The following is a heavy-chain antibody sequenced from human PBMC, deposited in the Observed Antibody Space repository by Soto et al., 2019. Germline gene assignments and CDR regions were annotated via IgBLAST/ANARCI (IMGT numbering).Heavy chain of an antibody. CDR1: GFSFSISP. D-gene: IGHD7-27*01. CDR3: ARDPKTSGGQHWAFNYFDS. J-gene: IGHJ4*02. V-gene: IGHV3-30-3*01. Sequence: GGSLRLSCAASGFSFSISPMHWVRQAPGKGPEWVALISYGGTNKFYADSVKGRFTISRDNSKSTLYLQVDSLRPEDAAVYYCARDPKTSGGQHWAFNYFDSWGQGTLVTVSS. CDR2: ISYGGTNK.